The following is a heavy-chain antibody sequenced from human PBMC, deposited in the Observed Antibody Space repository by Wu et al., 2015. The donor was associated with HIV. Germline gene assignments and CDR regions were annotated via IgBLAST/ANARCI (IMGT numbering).Heavy chain of an antibody. Sequence: QVQLVQSGAEVRTPGSSVKVSCQASGGDFSPYPFTWVRQAPGQGLEWVGGIIPIFGTPDYAQKFQGRVTINTDESATTGYMELSSLRFEDTAMYYCASYSGNYPKALDVWGQGTMVIVSS. CDR1: GGDFSPYP. J-gene: IGHJ3*01. CDR2: IIPIFGTP. CDR3: ASYSGNYPKALDV. V-gene: IGHV1-69*05. D-gene: IGHD1-26*01.